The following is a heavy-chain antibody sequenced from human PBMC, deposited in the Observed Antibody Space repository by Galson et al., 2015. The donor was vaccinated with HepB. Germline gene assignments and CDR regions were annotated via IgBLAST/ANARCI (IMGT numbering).Heavy chain of an antibody. D-gene: IGHD1-14*01. J-gene: IGHJ4*02. CDR2: INHSGST. CDR3: ARGPRRTGDGAGDY. V-gene: IGHV4-34*01. CDR1: GGSFSGYY. Sequence: ETLSLTCAVYGGSFSGYYWSWIRQPPGKGLEWIGEINHSGSTNYNPSLKSRVTISVDTSKNQFSLKLSSVTAADTAVYYCARGPRRTGDGAGDYWGQGTLVTVSS.